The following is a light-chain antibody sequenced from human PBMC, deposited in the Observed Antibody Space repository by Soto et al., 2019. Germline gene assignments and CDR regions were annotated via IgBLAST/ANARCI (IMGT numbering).Light chain of an antibody. J-gene: IGKJ5*01. CDR2: DAS. V-gene: IGKV3-11*01. CDR1: LSVSVY. Sequence: VLTQSPATLSLSPGERATLSCRTSLSVSVYLDWYQQKPGQAPRLLISDASNRATGIPARFSGSGSGTDFTLTISSLEPEDFAVYYCHQRQYWPPITSGQGTRLEI. CDR3: HQRQYWPPIT.